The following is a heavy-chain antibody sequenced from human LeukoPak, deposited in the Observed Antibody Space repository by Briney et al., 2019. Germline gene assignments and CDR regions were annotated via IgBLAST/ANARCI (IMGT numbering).Heavy chain of an antibody. CDR1: GFAFINYW. Sequence: GGSLRLSCAGSGFAFINYWMSWVRQAPGKGLEWVSNIKQDGSEKYYVDSVEGRFTISTDNAKNSLSLQMNSLRGEDTAVYFCVRALGSSSADYWGQGTLVTVSS. CDR2: IKQDGSEK. CDR3: VRALGSSSADY. D-gene: IGHD6-6*01. J-gene: IGHJ4*02. V-gene: IGHV3-7*01.